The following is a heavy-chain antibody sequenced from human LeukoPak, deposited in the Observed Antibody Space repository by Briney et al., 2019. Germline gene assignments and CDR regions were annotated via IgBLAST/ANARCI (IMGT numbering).Heavy chain of an antibody. CDR2: IIPIFGTA. V-gene: IGHV1-69*05. CDR3: ARGIYDFWSGYPFDY. Sequence: ASVKVSCKASGGTFSSYAISWVRQAPGQGLEWMGGIIPIFGTANYAQKFQGRVTITTDESTSTAYMELSSLRSEDTAVYYCARGIYDFWSGYPFDYWGQGTLVTVSS. D-gene: IGHD3-3*01. J-gene: IGHJ4*02. CDR1: GGTFSSYA.